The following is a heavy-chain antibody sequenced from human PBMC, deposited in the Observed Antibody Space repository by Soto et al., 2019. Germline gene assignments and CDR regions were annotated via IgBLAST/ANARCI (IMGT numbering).Heavy chain of an antibody. CDR1: GYTLTELS. CDR2: FDPEDGET. J-gene: IGHJ5*02. D-gene: IGHD6-6*01. Sequence: ASVKVSCKVSGYTLTELSMHWVRQAPGKGLEWMGGFDPEDGETIYAQKFQGRVTMTEDTSTDTAYMELSSLRSEDTAVYYCATDLEYSSSSKANNWFDPCGQRTLVTVSS. V-gene: IGHV1-24*01. CDR3: ATDLEYSSSSKANNWFDP.